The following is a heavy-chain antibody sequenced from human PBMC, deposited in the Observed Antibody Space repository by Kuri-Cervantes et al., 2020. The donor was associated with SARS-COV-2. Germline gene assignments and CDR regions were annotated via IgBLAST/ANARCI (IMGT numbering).Heavy chain of an antibody. D-gene: IGHD6-19*01. CDR1: GFTVSSNY. CDR3: ARGPPAAVGLYYFDY. J-gene: IGHJ4*02. V-gene: IGHV3-23*01. CDR2: ISGSGGST. Sequence: GGSLRLSCAASGFTVSSNYMSWVRQAPGKGLEWVSAISGSGGSTYYADSVKGRFTISRDNSKNTLYLQMNSLRAEDTTVYYCARGPPAAVGLYYFDYWGQGTLVTVSS.